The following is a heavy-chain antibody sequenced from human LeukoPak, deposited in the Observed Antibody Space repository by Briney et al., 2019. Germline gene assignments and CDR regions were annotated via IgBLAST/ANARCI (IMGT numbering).Heavy chain of an antibody. CDR2: IYPGDSDT. D-gene: IGHD2/OR15-2a*01. V-gene: IGHV5-51*01. CDR1: ENSFTTFW. CDR3: ARRSSRGQLDY. J-gene: IGHJ4*02. Sequence: GESLKISCKGSENSFTTFWIGWVRQMPGKGLEWMGIIYPGDSDTRYSPSFQGQVTISADKSISTAYLQWSSLKASDTAMYYCARRSSRGQLDYWGQGTLVTVSS.